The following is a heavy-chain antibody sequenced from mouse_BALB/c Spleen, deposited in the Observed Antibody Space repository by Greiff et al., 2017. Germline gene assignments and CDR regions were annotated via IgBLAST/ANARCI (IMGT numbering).Heavy chain of an antibody. CDR1: GFSLTSYG. CDR2: IWAGGST. J-gene: IGHJ3*01. Sequence: QVQLKQSGPGLVAPSQSLSITCTVSGFSLTSYGVHWVRHPPGKGLEWLGVIWAGGSTNYNSALMSRLSISKDNSKSQVFLKMNSLQTDDTAMYYCAREGYVTPWFAYWGQGTLVTVSA. V-gene: IGHV2-9*02. CDR3: AREGYVTPWFAY. D-gene: IGHD3-2*02.